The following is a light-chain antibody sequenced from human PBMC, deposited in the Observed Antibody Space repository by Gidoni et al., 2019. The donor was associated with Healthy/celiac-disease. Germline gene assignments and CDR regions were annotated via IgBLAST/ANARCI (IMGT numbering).Light chain of an antibody. Sequence: GERVTLSCRASQSVSSSYLTWYQQTSGQAPRLLIYVASTRATSIPARFSGSGSGTDFTLTISSLQPEDVAVYYCQQDYNLPPTFGPGTKVDIK. CDR2: VAS. J-gene: IGKJ3*01. V-gene: IGKV3D-7*01. CDR1: QSVSSSY. CDR3: QQDYNLPPT.